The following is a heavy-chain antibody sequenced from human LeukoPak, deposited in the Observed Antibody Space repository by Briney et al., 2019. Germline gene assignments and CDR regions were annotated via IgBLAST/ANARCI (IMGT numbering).Heavy chain of an antibody. CDR1: GFTFTSSA. V-gene: IGHV1-58*02. D-gene: IGHD2-2*01. CDR2: IVVGSGNT. J-gene: IGHJ4*02. CDR3: ASSSGSGVVVPAAPDY. Sequence: SVKVSCKASGFTFTSSAMQWVRQARGQRLEWIGWIVVGSGNTNYAQKFQERVTITRDMSTSTAYMELNSLRAEDTAVYYCASSSGSGVVVPAAPDYWGQGTLVTVSS.